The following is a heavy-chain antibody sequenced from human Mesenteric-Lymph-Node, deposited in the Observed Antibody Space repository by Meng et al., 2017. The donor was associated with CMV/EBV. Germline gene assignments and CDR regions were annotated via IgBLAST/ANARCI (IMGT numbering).Heavy chain of an antibody. CDR1: YTFTNYG. J-gene: IGHJ4*02. V-gene: IGHV1-3*01. D-gene: IGHD2-2*01. CDR3: AKARGYCTSTSCEGGDY. Sequence: YTFTNYGIHWVRQATGQRLEWMGWINAGNGNTKYSQKFQGRISITRDTSASTAYMELGSLRSEDTAVYYCAKARGYCTSTSCEGGDYWGQGTLVTVSS. CDR2: INAGNGNT.